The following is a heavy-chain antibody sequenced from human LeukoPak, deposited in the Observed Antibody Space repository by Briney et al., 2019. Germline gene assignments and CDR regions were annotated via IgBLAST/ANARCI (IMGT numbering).Heavy chain of an antibody. J-gene: IGHJ4*02. D-gene: IGHD2-15*01. CDR1: GYTFTGYY. CDR2: INPNSGGT. V-gene: IGHV1-2*02. CDR3: ARDPLYCSGGSCHPRTFDY. Sequence: GASVKVSCKASGYTFTGYYMHWVRQAPGQGLEWMGWINPNSGGTSYAQKFQGRVTMTRDTSISTAYMELSRLRSDDTAVYYCARDPLYCSGGSCHPRTFDYWGQGTLVTVSS.